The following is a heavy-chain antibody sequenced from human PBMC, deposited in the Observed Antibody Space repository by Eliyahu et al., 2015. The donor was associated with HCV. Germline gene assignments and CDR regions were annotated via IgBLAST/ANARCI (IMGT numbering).Heavy chain of an antibody. V-gene: IGHV3-9*01. CDR2: LXWDGASV. CDR3: AKGICSGGSCYYFDH. J-gene: IGHJ4*02. CDR1: GFSFHNYA. Sequence: EVHLEESGGGLVEPGGTLRLSCGASGFSFHNYAMPWVRQVPGKGLEWVSGLXWDGASVDYADFAKGRFTISRDNAKNSLYLQMNSLRPEDTAFYYCAKGICSGGSCYYFDHWGQGTLVTVSS. D-gene: IGHD2-15*01.